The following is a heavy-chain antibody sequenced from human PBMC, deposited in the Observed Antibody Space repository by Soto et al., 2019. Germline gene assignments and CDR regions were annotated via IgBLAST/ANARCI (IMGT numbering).Heavy chain of an antibody. V-gene: IGHV3-15*07. CDR3: TTVTDDYGGYY. D-gene: IGHD4-17*01. CDR1: GFTLSNVW. J-gene: IGHJ4*02. CDR2: IKRKTDGGTT. Sequence: EVQLVESGGGLVKPGGSLRLSCAVSGFTLSNVWMNWVRQAPGKGLEWVGRIKRKTDGGTTDYAAPVRGRFTISRSDLKNTLYLQMDNLKTEDTAVYYCTTVTDDYGGYYWGQGTLVTVSS.